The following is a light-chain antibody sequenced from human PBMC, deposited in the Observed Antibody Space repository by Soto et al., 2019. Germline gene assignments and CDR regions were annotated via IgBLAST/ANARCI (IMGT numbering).Light chain of an antibody. CDR2: DAS. J-gene: IGKJ3*01. CDR1: QSVSSY. V-gene: IGKV3-11*01. Sequence: EIVLTQSPATLSLSPGERATLSRRASQSVSSYLAWYQQKPGQAPRLLIYDASNRATGIPARFSGSGSGTDFTLTISSLEPEDFGVYYCQQRSNWPPGFGFGPGTKVDIK. CDR3: QQRSNWPPGFG.